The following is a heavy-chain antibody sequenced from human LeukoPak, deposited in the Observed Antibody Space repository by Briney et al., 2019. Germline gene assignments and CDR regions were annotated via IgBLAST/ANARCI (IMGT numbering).Heavy chain of an antibody. CDR1: GFIFSTHG. J-gene: IGHJ5*02. D-gene: IGHD2-21*02. Sequence: PGGSLRLSCAASGFIFSTHGMTWVRQAPGKGLEWVAVIWSDGGAKYYGDSVTGRFTISRDNSKNMLYLEMNSLRADDTAIYYCARGVGPSVTGPSNWFLRWGEASLVTV. V-gene: IGHV3-33*01. CDR3: ARGVGPSVTGPSNWFLR. CDR2: IWSDGGAK.